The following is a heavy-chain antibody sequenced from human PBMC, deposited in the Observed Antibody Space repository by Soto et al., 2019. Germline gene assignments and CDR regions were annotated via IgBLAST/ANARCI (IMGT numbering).Heavy chain of an antibody. CDR2: FSSGSDI. CDR1: GFTFSTYS. Sequence: GGSLRLSSGDSGFTFSTYSMNWVPRAPGKGLEWVSSFSSGSDIYYADSVKGRFTITRDNAKNSVSLQMNSMSAEDTAVYYCAREYTAWLLAYGLDVWGQGTTVTVSS. D-gene: IGHD2-15*01. CDR3: AREYTAWLLAYGLDV. V-gene: IGHV3-21*01. J-gene: IGHJ6*02.